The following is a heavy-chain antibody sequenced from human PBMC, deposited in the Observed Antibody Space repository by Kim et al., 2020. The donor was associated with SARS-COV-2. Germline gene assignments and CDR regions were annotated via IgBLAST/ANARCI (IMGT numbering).Heavy chain of an antibody. D-gene: IGHD2-15*01. Sequence: SETLSLTCSVSGGSVTSYYCSWIRQPAGKGLEWIGRIFSSGTTYSPSLKSRVSMSLDTSKNQFSPNLSSVTAADTAVDYCLILGRTTRVSYWWQGALVAV. CDR2: IFSSGT. J-gene: IGHJ4*02. V-gene: IGHV4-4*07. CDR1: GGSVTSYY. CDR3: LILGRTTRVSY.